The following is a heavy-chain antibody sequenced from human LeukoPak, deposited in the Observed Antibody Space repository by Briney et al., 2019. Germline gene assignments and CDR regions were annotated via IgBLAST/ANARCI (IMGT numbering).Heavy chain of an antibody. CDR3: ARDAGGSSWELFDY. V-gene: IGHV4-4*07. CDR1: VGSISIYY. J-gene: IGHJ4*02. Sequence: PSETLSLTCTVSVGSISIYYWIWIRQPAGKGLEGIVHIYTSRSTNYNPSRKGPVTISVDTCQNQFSLKLSSVTAADTAVYYCARDAGGSSWELFDYWGQGTLVTVSS. D-gene: IGHD6-13*01. CDR2: IYTSRST.